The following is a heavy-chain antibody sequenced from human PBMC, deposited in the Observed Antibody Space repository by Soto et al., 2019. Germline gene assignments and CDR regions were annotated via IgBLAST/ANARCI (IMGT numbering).Heavy chain of an antibody. CDR3: ARLTTYTSGWSTFDY. Sequence: QVQLQESGPGLLKPSETLSLTCSVSGGSINNYHWTWIRQPPGKGLEWIGWIFYSGSTNYSPSLESRVTISVDTSKNQFSLNLNSVTAADTAVYYCARLTTYTSGWSTFDYWGQGTLVTVSS. CDR1: GGSINNYH. J-gene: IGHJ4*02. V-gene: IGHV4-59*01. CDR2: IFYSGST. D-gene: IGHD6-19*01.